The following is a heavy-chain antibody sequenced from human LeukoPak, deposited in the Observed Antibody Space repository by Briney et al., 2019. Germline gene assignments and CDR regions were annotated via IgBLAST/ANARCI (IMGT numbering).Heavy chain of an antibody. J-gene: IGHJ4*02. V-gene: IGHV3-30*04. D-gene: IGHD2-2*01. Sequence: PGKSLRHSCAASGFTFSIYSMHWVRQAPDMGLEWVAVTSYDGSNHYYADSVKGRFTISRDNSRHTVFLQMNSLRPEDTAVYYCAKEGPPAMYYFDYWGQGTLVTVSS. CDR1: GFTFSIYS. CDR2: TSYDGSNH. CDR3: AKEGPPAMYYFDY.